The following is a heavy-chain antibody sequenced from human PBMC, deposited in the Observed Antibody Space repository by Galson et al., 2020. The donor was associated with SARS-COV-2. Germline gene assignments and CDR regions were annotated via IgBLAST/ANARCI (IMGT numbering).Heavy chain of an antibody. CDR3: ARALLTGINIRDCDGIDV. CDR1: GDSVSSNSAA. J-gene: IGHJ6*02. Sequence: SQTLSLPCAISGDSVSSNSAALNWIRHSPSRGLEWLGRTYYRSKWYSDYSVSVVSRITINPDTSKNEFSLQLGSVTPEDTAVYYCARALLTGINIRDCDGIDVWGQGTTVTVSS. D-gene: IGHD3-10*01. CDR2: TYYRSKWYS. V-gene: IGHV6-1*01.